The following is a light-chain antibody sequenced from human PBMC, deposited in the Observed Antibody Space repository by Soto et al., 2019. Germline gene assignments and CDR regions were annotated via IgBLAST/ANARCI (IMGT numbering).Light chain of an antibody. V-gene: IGKV1-5*01. Sequence: DIQMTQTPSTRSASVGDRVTITCRASHSISNLLAWYQKKPGRGPDLLIFDASRLEGGVPSRFSGSGSGAEFTLTISSLQPEDFATYYCQQYYGSPPWTFGQGTKVEV. CDR3: QQYYGSPPWT. J-gene: IGKJ1*01. CDR1: HSISNL. CDR2: DAS.